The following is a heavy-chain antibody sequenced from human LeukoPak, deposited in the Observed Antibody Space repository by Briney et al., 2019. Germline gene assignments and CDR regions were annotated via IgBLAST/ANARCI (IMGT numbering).Heavy chain of an antibody. CDR2: IGYDGNTK. Sequence: PGGSLRLSCVASGFTFSKFGMHWVRQAPGKGLEWVTFIGYDGNTKYSADSVKGRFTISRDNSRNTLYLQMNSLRPEDAAVYYCAKDGEIQLWEAFDYWGQGTLVTVSS. V-gene: IGHV3-30*02. D-gene: IGHD5-18*01. CDR3: AKDGEIQLWEAFDY. CDR1: GFTFSKFG. J-gene: IGHJ4*02.